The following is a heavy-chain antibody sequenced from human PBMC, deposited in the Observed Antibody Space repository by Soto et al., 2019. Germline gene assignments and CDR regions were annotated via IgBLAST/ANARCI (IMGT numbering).Heavy chain of an antibody. CDR1: GFTFDDYT. CDR3: AKGGVTMASNYRMDV. Sequence: GGSLRLSCAASGFTFDDYTMDWVRQAPGKGLEWVSLISWDGGSTYYADSVKGRFTISRDNSKNSLYLQMNSLRTEDTALYYCAKGGVTMASNYRMDVWGQGTPVTVSS. D-gene: IGHD3-10*01. V-gene: IGHV3-43*01. CDR2: ISWDGGST. J-gene: IGHJ6*02.